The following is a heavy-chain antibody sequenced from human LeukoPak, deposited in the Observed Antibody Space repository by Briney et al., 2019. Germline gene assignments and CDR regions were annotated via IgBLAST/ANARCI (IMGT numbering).Heavy chain of an antibody. V-gene: IGHV4-61*01. CDR3: ARSPSGYRFDS. CDR2: ISNSGST. J-gene: IGHJ4*02. D-gene: IGHD3-22*01. CDR1: GVSVIRGTFF. Sequence: SETLSLTCAVSGVSVIRGTFFWTWIRQPPGKGLEWIGYISNSGSTNYNPSLKSRVTISSDTSKTQFSLKLTSVTAADTAVYYCARSPSGYRFDSWGQGTLVTVSS.